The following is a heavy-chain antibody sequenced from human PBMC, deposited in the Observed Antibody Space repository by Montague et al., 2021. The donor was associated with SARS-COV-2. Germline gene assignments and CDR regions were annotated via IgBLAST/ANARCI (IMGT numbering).Heavy chain of an antibody. Sequence: SDTRSLTCTVSDGSIRSYYWNWMRQTPGKGLEWIGYMHDSGTANXNPSLRSRVTLMVDASRNQFSLELSSVTAADTAMYYRTRLPRGSGTWGYFDYWAQGTLVTVSS. J-gene: IGHJ4*02. D-gene: IGHD3-10*01. V-gene: IGHV4-59*08. CDR3: TRLPRGSGTWGYFDY. CDR2: MHDSGTA. CDR1: DGSIRSYY.